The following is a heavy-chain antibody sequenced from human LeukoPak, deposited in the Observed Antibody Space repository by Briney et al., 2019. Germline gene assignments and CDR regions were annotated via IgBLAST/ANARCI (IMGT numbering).Heavy chain of an antibody. J-gene: IGHJ5*02. Sequence: GASVKVSCKASGYTFTGYYMHWVGQSPGQGREWLGWINPNSGGTNYAQKFQGRVTMTRDTSISTAYMELSRLRSDDPAVYYCAREWLVGANWFDPWGQGTLVTVSS. CDR2: INPNSGGT. CDR3: AREWLVGANWFDP. V-gene: IGHV1-2*02. D-gene: IGHD3-10*01. CDR1: GYTFTGYY.